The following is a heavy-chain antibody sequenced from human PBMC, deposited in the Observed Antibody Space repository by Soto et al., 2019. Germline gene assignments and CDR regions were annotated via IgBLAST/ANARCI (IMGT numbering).Heavy chain of an antibody. Sequence: SETLSLTCTVSGGSISSYYWSWIRQPPWKGLEWIGYIYYTGTTTYNPSIKSRVTISVDSSKNQFSLNLTSVSAADTAVYYCARLGGFYQSLDSWGQGTLVTVSS. CDR2: IYYTGTT. J-gene: IGHJ5*01. D-gene: IGHD3-22*01. V-gene: IGHV4-59*08. CDR1: GGSISSYY. CDR3: ARLGGFYQSLDS.